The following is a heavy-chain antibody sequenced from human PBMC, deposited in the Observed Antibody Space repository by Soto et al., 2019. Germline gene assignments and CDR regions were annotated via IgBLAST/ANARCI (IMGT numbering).Heavy chain of an antibody. CDR2: IWYDGSNK. V-gene: IGHV3-33*01. D-gene: IGHD3-10*01. CDR1: GFTFSSYG. J-gene: IGHJ6*02. CDR3: ARELLLWFGELQDYYYGMDV. Sequence: GSLRLSCAASGFTFSSYGMHWVRQAPGKGLEWVAVIWYDGSNKYYADSVKGRFTISRDNSKNTLYLQMNSLRAEDTAVYYCARELLLWFGELQDYYYGMDVWGQGTTVTVSS.